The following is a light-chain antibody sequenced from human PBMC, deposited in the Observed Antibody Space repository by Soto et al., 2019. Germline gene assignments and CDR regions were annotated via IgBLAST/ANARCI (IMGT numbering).Light chain of an antibody. CDR3: QQYESTPPT. CDR2: WAS. CDR1: QSVLYSSNNKNY. V-gene: IGKV4-1*01. J-gene: IGKJ2*01. Sequence: DIVMTQSPDSLAVSLGERATINCKSSQSVLYSSNNKNYLAWYQQRPGQPPKLLIYWASTRESVVPDRCRGSGSGTDFTLTITSLQAEAVAVYYCQQYESTPPTFGQGTKLEIK.